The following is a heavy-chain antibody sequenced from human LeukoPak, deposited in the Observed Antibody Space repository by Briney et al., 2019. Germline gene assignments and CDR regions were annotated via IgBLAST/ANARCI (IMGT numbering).Heavy chain of an antibody. Sequence: GGSLRLSCAASGFTFSSYWMSWVRQAPGKGLEWVANIKQDGSEKYYVDSVKGRFTISRDNAKNSLYLQMNSLRAEDTAVYYCARSPKLFVTGRNAFDIWGQGTMVTVSP. V-gene: IGHV3-7*01. D-gene: IGHD7-27*01. CDR3: ARSPKLFVTGRNAFDI. J-gene: IGHJ3*02. CDR2: IKQDGSEK. CDR1: GFTFSSYW.